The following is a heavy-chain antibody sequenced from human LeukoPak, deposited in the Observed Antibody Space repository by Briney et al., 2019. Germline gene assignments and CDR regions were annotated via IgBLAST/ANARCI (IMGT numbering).Heavy chain of an antibody. J-gene: IGHJ4*02. V-gene: IGHV3-74*01. CDR3: ARDYGEGGYYFYY. D-gene: IGHD4-17*01. CDR1: GFTFSTYW. Sequence: GGSLRLSCAASGFTFSTYWMHWVRQAPGKGLVWLSRISSDGSSTNYADSVKGRFTISRDNAQNTLYLQMNSLRAEDTAVYYCARDYGEGGYYFYYWGQGTLVTVSS. CDR2: ISSDGSST.